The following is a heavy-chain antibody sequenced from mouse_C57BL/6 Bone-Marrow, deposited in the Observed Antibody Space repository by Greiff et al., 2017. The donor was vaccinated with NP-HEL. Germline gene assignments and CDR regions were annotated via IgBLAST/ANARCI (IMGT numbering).Heavy chain of an antibody. Sequence: VKLQESGAELVRPGTSVKRSCKAAGDNVTNDGIGGAKKRRGEGGEEIGDIYPGGGYTNYNEKFKGKATLTADKSSSTAYMQFSSLTSEDSAIYYCARSGPWFAYWGQGTLVTVSA. CDR2: IYPGGGYT. CDR3: ARSGPWFAY. V-gene: IGHV1-63*01. CDR1: GDNVTNDG. D-gene: IGHD4-1*01. J-gene: IGHJ3*01.